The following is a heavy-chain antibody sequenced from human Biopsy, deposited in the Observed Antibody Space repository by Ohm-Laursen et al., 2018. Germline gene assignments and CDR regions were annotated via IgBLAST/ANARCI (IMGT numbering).Heavy chain of an antibody. V-gene: IGHV4-4*07. D-gene: IGHD3-10*01. CDR3: VRGGSGSFPFDY. CDR2: LFTSGTT. CDR1: GGSINSYY. Sequence: SETLSLTCTVSGGSINSYYWSWMRQPAGKGLEWIGRLFTSGTTNYSPSLNNRVTRSVDTSKNQFSLRLTSVTAADTAVYYCVRGGSGSFPFDYWGPGTLVTVSS. J-gene: IGHJ4*02.